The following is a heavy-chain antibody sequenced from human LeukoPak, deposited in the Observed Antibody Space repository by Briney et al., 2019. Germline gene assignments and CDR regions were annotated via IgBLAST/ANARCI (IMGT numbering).Heavy chain of an antibody. CDR2: IYYSGST. CDR3: ARHGGESIVAMILHAFDI. V-gene: IGHV4-59*08. J-gene: IGHJ3*02. Sequence: SETLSLTCTVSGGSISSYSWSWIRQPPGKGLDWIGSIYYSGSTNYNPSLKSRVTMSVDTSNNQFSLKLSSVTAADTAVYYCARHGGESIVAMILHAFDIWGQGTMVTVSS. CDR1: GGSISSYS. D-gene: IGHD5-12*01.